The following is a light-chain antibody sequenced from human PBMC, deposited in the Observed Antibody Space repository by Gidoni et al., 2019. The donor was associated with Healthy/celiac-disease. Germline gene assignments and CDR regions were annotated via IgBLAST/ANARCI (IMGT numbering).Light chain of an antibody. Sequence: ESVLTQSPGTLSLSPGERATLSCSASQSVSSSYLAWYQQKPGQAPRLLIYGASIRATGIPDRLSGSGSGTDFTLTISRLEPEDFAVYYCQQYGSSWAFGQGTKVEIK. CDR2: GAS. CDR3: QQYGSSWA. CDR1: QSVSSSY. V-gene: IGKV3-20*01. J-gene: IGKJ1*01.